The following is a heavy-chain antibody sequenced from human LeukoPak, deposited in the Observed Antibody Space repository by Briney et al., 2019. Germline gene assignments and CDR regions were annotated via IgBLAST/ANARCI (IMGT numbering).Heavy chain of an antibody. V-gene: IGHV3-53*01. CDR3: ARAAGGGGNRFDY. CDR1: GFTVSDNY. CDR2: IYSGGST. D-gene: IGHD4-23*01. J-gene: IGHJ4*02. Sequence: PGGSLRLSCAASGFTVSDNYMSWVRQAPGKGLEWVSDIYSGGSTYYADSVKGRFSISRDNSKNTLYLQMNSLRAEDTAVYYCARAAGGGGNRFDYWGQGTLVTVSS.